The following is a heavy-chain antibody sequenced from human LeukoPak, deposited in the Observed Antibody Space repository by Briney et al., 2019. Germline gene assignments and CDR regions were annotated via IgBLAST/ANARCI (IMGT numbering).Heavy chain of an antibody. CDR1: GFTFYNYA. CDR2: LIDSGDTT. V-gene: IGHV3-23*01. D-gene: IGHD2-2*01. CDR3: VKEGASFLTWFDS. Sequence: SGGSLRLSCAASGFTFYNYAMSWVRQAPGKGLEWVSALIDSGDTTYYANSVKGRFTISRDNSKNTLFLQMNSLTAEDTAIYYCVKEGASFLTWFDSWGQGSLVTVSS. J-gene: IGHJ5*01.